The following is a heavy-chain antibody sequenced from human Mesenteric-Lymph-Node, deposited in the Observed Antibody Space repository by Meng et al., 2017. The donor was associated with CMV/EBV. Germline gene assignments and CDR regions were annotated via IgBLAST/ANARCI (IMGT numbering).Heavy chain of an antibody. V-gene: IGHV3-7*01. CDR1: GFSFNNYW. J-gene: IGHJ4*02. CDR3: SRSLDY. CDR2: INQDGGEK. Sequence: GESLKISCAASGFSFNNYWMSWVRQAPGKGLEWVANINQDGGEKYYVDSVEGRFTISRDNAKNSLYLQMNSLRAEDTAVYYCSRSLDYWGQGTLVTVSS.